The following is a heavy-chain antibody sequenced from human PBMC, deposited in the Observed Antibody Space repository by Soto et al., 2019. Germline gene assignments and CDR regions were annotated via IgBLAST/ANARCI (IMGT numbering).Heavy chain of an antibody. CDR3: ARSSGSYYVYLYYYYGMDV. D-gene: IGHD1-26*01. J-gene: IGHJ6*02. CDR2: INHSGST. V-gene: IGHV4-34*01. Sequence: SETLSLTCAVYGGSFSGYYWSWIRQPPGKGLEWIGEINHSGSTNYNPSLKSRVTISVDASKNQFSLKLSSVTAADTAVYYCARSSGSYYVYLYYYYGMDVWGQGTTVTVSS. CDR1: GGSFSGYY.